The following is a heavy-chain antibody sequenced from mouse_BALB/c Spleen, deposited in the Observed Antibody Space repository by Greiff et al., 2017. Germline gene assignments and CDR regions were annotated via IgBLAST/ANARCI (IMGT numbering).Heavy chain of an antibody. CDR1: GFTFSSYD. CDR2: ISSGGSYT. V-gene: IGHV5-6*02. D-gene: IGHD2-14*01. CDR3: VRLTGQKSLGYDWAMDY. J-gene: IGHJ4*01. Sequence: DVKLVESGGDLVKPGGSLKLSCAASGFTFSSYDMSWVRQTPDKRLEWVATISSGGSYTYYPDSVKGRFTISRDNAKNTLYLQMSSLKSEDTAVYYCVRLTGQKSLGYDWAMDYWGQGTSVTVSS.